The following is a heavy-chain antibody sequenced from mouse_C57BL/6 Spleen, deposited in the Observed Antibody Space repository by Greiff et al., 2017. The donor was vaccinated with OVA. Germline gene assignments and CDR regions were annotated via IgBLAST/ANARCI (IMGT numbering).Heavy chain of an antibody. CDR2: INPGSGGT. CDR3: ARSAGYFDV. CDR1: GYAFTNYL. V-gene: IGHV1-54*01. J-gene: IGHJ1*03. Sequence: QVQLQQSGAELVRPGTSVKVSYKASGYAFTNYLIEWVKQRPGQGLEWIGVINPGSGGTNYNEKFKGKATLTADKSSSTAYMQLSSLTSEDSAVYFCARSAGYFDVWGTGTTVTVSS.